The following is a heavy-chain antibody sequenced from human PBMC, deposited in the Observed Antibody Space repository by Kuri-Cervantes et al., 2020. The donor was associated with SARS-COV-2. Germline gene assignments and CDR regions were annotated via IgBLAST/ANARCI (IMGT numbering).Heavy chain of an antibody. J-gene: IGHJ3*02. CDR3: ARDFRFGELTPIDAFDI. Sequence: GESLKISCAASGFTFSSYSVNWVRQAPGKGLEWVSYISSSSSTIYYADSVKGRFTISRDNAKNSLYLQMNSLRAEDTAVYYCARDFRFGELTPIDAFDIWGQGTMVTVSS. CDR2: ISSSSSTI. D-gene: IGHD3-10*01. V-gene: IGHV3-48*01. CDR1: GFTFSSYS.